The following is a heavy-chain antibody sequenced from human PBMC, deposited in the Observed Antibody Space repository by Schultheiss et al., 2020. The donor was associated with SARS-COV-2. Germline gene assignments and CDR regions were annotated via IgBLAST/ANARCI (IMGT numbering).Heavy chain of an antibody. D-gene: IGHD3-10*01. CDR2: IYTSGST. V-gene: IGHV4-4*07. J-gene: IGHJ6*03. CDR1: GGSISSYY. CDR3: ARIRGVRGSWRGAGGTYYMDV. Sequence: SQTLSLTCTVSGGSISSYYWSWIRQPAGKGLEWIGRIYTSGSTNYNPSLKSRVTISVDTSKNQFSLKLSSVTAADTAVYYCARIRGVRGSWRGAGGTYYMDVWGKGTTVTVSS.